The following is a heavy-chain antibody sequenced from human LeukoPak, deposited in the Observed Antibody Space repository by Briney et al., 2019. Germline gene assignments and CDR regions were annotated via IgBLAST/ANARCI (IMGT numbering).Heavy chain of an antibody. CDR1: GFTFSSYW. D-gene: IGHD1-1*01. CDR3: ARDKTTGDSWFDP. J-gene: IGHJ5*02. V-gene: IGHV3-7*01. CDR2: IKQDGSEK. Sequence: GGSLRLSCAASGFTFSSYWMSWVRQAPGKGLEWVAHIKQDGSEKYYVDSVKGRFTISRDNAKSSLYLQMNSLRAEDTAVYYCARDKTTGDSWFDPWGQGTLVTVSS.